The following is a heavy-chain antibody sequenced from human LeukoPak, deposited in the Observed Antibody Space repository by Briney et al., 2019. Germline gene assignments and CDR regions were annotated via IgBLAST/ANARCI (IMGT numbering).Heavy chain of an antibody. CDR2: ISYDGSNK. J-gene: IGHJ4*02. V-gene: IGHV3-30*18. CDR1: GFTFSNYG. Sequence: PGRSLRLSCVASGFTFSNYGMHWVRQTPGKGPEWVAVISYDGSNKYYADSVKGRITISRDISKNTLYLQMNSLRPEGTAVYYCAKDRSNNFDYWGQGTLVTVSS. CDR3: AKDRSNNFDY.